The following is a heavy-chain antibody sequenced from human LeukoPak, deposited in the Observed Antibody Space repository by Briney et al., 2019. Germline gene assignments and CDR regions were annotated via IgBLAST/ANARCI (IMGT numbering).Heavy chain of an antibody. V-gene: IGHV7-4-1*02. CDR3: ARGAYSSGWKARWRGDY. CDR1: GYTFTSYA. CDR2: INTNTGNP. D-gene: IGHD6-19*01. J-gene: IGHJ4*02. Sequence: ASVKVSCKASGYTFTSYAMNWVRQAPGQGLEWMGWINTNTGNPTYAQGFTGRFVFSLDTSVSPAYLQISSLKAEDTAVYYCARGAYSSGWKARWRGDYWGQGTLVTVSS.